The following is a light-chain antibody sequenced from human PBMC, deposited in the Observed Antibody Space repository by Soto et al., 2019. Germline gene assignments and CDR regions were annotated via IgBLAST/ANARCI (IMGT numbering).Light chain of an antibody. CDR3: QQYSSYATST. V-gene: IGKV1-5*01. CDR1: QNINSG. J-gene: IGKJ1*01. CDR2: DAS. Sequence: DIQMTQSPSTLSASIGDRVTITCRASQNINSGLAWYQQKPGKAPNLLIYDASNLESGVPSRFSGSGSGTEFSLTSTSLQPDDFATYYCQQYSSYATSTFGQGTKVEMK.